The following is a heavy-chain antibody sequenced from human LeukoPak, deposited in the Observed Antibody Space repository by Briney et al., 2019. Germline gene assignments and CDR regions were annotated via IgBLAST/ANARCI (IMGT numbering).Heavy chain of an antibody. CDR3: ARAYLYGDYQTFDY. CDR2: IYTSGST. Sequence: SETLSLTCTVSGGSISSYYWSWIRQPAGKGLEWIGRIYTSGSTNYNPSLKSRVTMSVDTSKNQFSLKLSSVTAADTAVYYCARAYLYGDYQTFDYWGQGTLVTVSS. CDR1: GGSISSYY. V-gene: IGHV4-4*07. D-gene: IGHD4-17*01. J-gene: IGHJ4*02.